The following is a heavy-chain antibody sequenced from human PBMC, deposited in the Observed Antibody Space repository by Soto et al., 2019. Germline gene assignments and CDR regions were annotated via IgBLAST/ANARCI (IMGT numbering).Heavy chain of an antibody. CDR2: ISTYNGNT. Sequence: QVQLLQSGAEVKKPGASVKVSCKASGYKFTTYGITWVRQAPGQGLEWLGGISTYNGNTDYAQNLQDRVTMTTGTSTSTAYLEVRSLTSDDTAVYSCARGLGTNGLDVWGQGTTVTVSS. D-gene: IGHD7-27*01. CDR3: ARGLGTNGLDV. CDR1: GYKFTTYG. V-gene: IGHV1-18*04. J-gene: IGHJ6*02.